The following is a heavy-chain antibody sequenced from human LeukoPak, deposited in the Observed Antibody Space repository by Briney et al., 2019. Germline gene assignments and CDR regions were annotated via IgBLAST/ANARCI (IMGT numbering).Heavy chain of an antibody. CDR1: GYTFTGYY. D-gene: IGHD3-22*01. V-gene: IGHV1-2*02. Sequence: ASVKVSCKASGYTFTGYYMYWVRQAPGQGLEWMGWINPNSGAIHYAQKFQGRVTMTRDTSIRTAYMELNRLTSDDTAVYYCATDDSSGFYLGAVNYWGQGTRVTVSS. J-gene: IGHJ4*02. CDR3: ATDDSSGFYLGAVNY. CDR2: INPNSGAI.